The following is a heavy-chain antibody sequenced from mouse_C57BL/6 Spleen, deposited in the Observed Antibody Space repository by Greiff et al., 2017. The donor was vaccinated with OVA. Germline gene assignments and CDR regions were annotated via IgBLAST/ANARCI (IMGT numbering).Heavy chain of an antibody. J-gene: IGHJ2*01. D-gene: IGHD2-3*01. Sequence: EVQVVESEGGLVQPGSSMKLSCTASGFTFSDYYMAWVRQVPEKGLEWVANINYDGSSTYYLDSLKSRFIISRDNAKNILYLQMSSLKSEDTATYYCARDVGPDGYYLDYWGQGTTLTVSS. V-gene: IGHV5-16*01. CDR3: ARDVGPDGYYLDY. CDR2: INYDGSST. CDR1: GFTFSDYY.